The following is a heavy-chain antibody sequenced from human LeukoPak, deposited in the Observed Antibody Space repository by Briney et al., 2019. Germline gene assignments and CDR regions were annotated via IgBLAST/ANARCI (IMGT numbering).Heavy chain of an antibody. Sequence: GRSLRLSCAASGFTFSGYGIHWVRQAPGKGLEWVAFLSYDGSNKFYADSVKGRFTISRDNSENTLHLQMNSLKDKDTAVYYCARGLYKNGWYYFDYWGQGTLVTVSS. CDR1: GFTFSGYG. J-gene: IGHJ4*02. D-gene: IGHD6-19*01. V-gene: IGHV3-33*01. CDR2: LSYDGSNK. CDR3: ARGLYKNGWYYFDY.